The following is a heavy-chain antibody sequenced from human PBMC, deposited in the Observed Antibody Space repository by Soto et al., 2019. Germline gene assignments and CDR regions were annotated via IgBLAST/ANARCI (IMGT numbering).Heavy chain of an antibody. CDR3: ARDPEPWAPIGRNWFDP. Sequence: ASVKVSCKASGYTFTNYCISWVRQAPGQGLEWMGWINTYNGNTNHAQKLQGRVTMTTDTSTSTAYMELRSLRSDDTAVYYCARDPEPWAPIGRNWFDPWGQGTLVTVSS. D-gene: IGHD1-26*01. V-gene: IGHV1-18*01. J-gene: IGHJ5*02. CDR1: GYTFTNYC. CDR2: INTYNGNT.